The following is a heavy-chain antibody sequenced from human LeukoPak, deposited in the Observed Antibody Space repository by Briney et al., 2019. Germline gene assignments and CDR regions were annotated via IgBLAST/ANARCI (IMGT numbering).Heavy chain of an antibody. CDR3: ARGGLVRGTINSLIGFDI. Sequence: SGTLSLTCAVSGGPISSNNWWTWVRQSPGKGLEWIGDIYHSGSTKYNPSLKSRVTISVDKSKNQSSLQLNSVTPEDTALYYCARGGLVRGTINSLIGFDIWGQGTMVTVSS. CDR1: GGPISSNNW. J-gene: IGHJ3*02. D-gene: IGHD3-10*01. V-gene: IGHV4-4*02. CDR2: IYHSGST.